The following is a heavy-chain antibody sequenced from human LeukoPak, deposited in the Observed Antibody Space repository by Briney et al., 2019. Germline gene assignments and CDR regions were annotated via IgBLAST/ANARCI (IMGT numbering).Heavy chain of an antibody. CDR1: GGSFSGYY. CDR3: ARGTSGLYYYGMDV. CDR2: INHSGST. Sequence: PSETLSLTCAVYGGSFSGYYWSWIRQPPGKGLEWIGEINHSGSTYYNPSLKSRVTISVDRSKNQFSLKLSSVTAADTAVYYCARGTSGLYYYGMDVWGQGTTVTVSS. D-gene: IGHD3-3*01. J-gene: IGHJ6*02. V-gene: IGHV4-34*01.